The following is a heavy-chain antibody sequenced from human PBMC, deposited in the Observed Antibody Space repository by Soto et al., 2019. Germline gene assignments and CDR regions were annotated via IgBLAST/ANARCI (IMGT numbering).Heavy chain of an antibody. Sequence: QVQLVQSGAEVKKPGASVKVSCKASGYTFTSYDINWVRQATGQGLEWMGWMNPNSGNTVYAQKFQDRVTMTRNTSISTAYIELSSLRSEDTAVYYCASERNMYGMAVWGQGTTVTVSS. D-gene: IGHD1-1*01. CDR3: ASERNMYGMAV. CDR1: GYTFTSYD. J-gene: IGHJ6*02. V-gene: IGHV1-8*01. CDR2: MNPNSGNT.